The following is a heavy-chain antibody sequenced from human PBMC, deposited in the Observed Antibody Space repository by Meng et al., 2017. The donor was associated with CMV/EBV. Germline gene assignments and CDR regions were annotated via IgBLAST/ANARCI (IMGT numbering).Heavy chain of an antibody. CDR3: AKDQGEVEYYYGSVEYTPDDYYFDY. V-gene: IGHV3-30*02. J-gene: IGHJ4*02. CDR2: IRYDGSNK. D-gene: IGHD3-10*01. Sequence: GESLKISCAASEFTFSSYGLHWVRPAPGKGLEWVAFIRYDGSNKYYADSVKGRFTISRDNSKNTLYLQMHSLRTEDTAVYYCAKDQGEVEYYYGSVEYTPDDYYFDYWGQGTLVTVSS. CDR1: EFTFSSYG.